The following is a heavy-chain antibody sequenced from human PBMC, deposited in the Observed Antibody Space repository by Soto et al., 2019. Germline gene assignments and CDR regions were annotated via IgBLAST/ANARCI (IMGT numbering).Heavy chain of an antibody. V-gene: IGHV1-46*01. CDR2: IYPGGVNI. D-gene: IGHD1-26*01. Sequence: VASVKVSCKAIGYSFTSHYMHWVRQAPGQGLEWMGKIYPGGVNIGYAQKFKGRVTMTKDTSTSTVYMELRSLRSDDTAVYYCARDGGYSGSYWGQGTLVTVSS. CDR3: ARDGGYSGSY. J-gene: IGHJ4*02. CDR1: GYSFTSHY.